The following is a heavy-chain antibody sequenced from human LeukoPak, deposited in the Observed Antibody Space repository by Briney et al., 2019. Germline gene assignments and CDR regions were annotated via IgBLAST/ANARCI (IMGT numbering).Heavy chain of an antibody. V-gene: IGHV3-73*01. CDR1: GFTFSGSA. Sequence: GGSLRLSCAASGFTFSGSAMHWVRQASGKGLEWVGRIRSKANSYATAYAASVKGRFTISIDDSKNTAYLQMNSLKTEDTAVYYCTPDYYGSSGGDAFDIWGQGTMVTVSS. D-gene: IGHD3-22*01. J-gene: IGHJ3*02. CDR3: TPDYYGSSGGDAFDI. CDR2: IRSKANSYAT.